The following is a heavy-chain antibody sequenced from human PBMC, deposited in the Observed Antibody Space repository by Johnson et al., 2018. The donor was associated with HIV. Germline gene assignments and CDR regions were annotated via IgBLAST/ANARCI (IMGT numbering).Heavy chain of an antibody. CDR1: GFTFDEYG. CDR3: ARVLNARPQWALDI. D-gene: IGHD5-24*01. V-gene: IGHV3-20*04. Sequence: VQLVEYGGGVVRPGGSLRLSCDVSGFTFDEYGMSWVRQAPGTGLEWVSGINWNGGRPGSADSVKGRFTISRDNARNFLYLQVNSVRAEDTALYFCARVLNARPQWALDIWGQGTMVTVSS. J-gene: IGHJ3*02. CDR2: INWNGGRP.